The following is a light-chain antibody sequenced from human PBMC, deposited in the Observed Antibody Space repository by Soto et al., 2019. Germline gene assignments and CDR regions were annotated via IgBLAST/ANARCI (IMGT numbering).Light chain of an antibody. V-gene: IGLV4-69*01. J-gene: IGLJ2*01. CDR1: SGHSSYA. Sequence: QSVLTQSPSASASLGASVKLTCTLSSGHSSYAIAWHQQQPEKGPRYLMKLDSDGSYTKGDAIPDRFSGSSSGAERYLTISSLQSEDEADYYCQTWGTGIHVVFGGGTKVTVL. CDR2: LDSDGSY. CDR3: QTWGTGIHVV.